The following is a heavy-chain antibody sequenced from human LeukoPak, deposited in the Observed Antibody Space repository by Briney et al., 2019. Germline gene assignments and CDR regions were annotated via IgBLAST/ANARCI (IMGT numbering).Heavy chain of an antibody. J-gene: IGHJ4*02. V-gene: IGHV4-34*01. Sequence: ASETLSLTCAVYGGSFSGYYWSWIRQPPGKGLEWIGEINHSGSTNYNPSLKSRVTISVDTSKNQFSLKLSSVTAADTAVYYCARQGYSYGESDYWGQGTLVTVSS. CDR2: INHSGST. D-gene: IGHD5-18*01. CDR1: GGSFSGYY. CDR3: ARQGYSYGESDY.